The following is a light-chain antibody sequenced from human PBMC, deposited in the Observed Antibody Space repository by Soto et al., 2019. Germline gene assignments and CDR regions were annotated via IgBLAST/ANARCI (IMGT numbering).Light chain of an antibody. CDR1: QSVSSN. CDR2: GAS. V-gene: IGKV3-15*01. Sequence: EIVMTQSPATLSVSPGERATLSCRASQSVSSNLAWYQQKPGQAPRLLIYGASTRATGIPARFSGSGSGTEFTPTVISLQSEDFAVYSLQEYTNWLRTFGQGIKGEI. CDR3: QEYTNWLRT. J-gene: IGKJ1*01.